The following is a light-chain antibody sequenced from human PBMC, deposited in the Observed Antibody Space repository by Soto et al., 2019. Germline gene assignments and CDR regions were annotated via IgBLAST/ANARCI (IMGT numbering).Light chain of an antibody. CDR2: DSS. V-gene: IGKV3-11*01. J-gene: IGKJ4*01. CDR1: QSVGSS. CDR3: QKRSLLFT. Sequence: EIVLTQSPATLSLSPGERATLSCRTSQSVGSSLAWYQQKPGQPPRLLIYDSSNRATGIPGRFSGSGSGTDFTLTISSLEPADFAVYYCQKRSLLFTFGGGTKVDIK.